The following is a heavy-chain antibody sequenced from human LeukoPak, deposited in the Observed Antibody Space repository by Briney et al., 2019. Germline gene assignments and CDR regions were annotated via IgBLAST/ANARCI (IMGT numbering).Heavy chain of an antibody. CDR1: GGSSNNYY. J-gene: IGHJ4*02. V-gene: IGHV4-4*07. CDR2: VYTSGST. Sequence: SETLSLTCTVSGGSSNNYYWSWIRQSAGKGLEWIGRVYTSGSTNYNPSHKSRVSMSVDTSKNQFSLRLRCVTAADTAVYYCARESGYYYDTSGYTFDYWGQGILVTVSS. D-gene: IGHD3-22*01. CDR3: ARESGYYYDTSGYTFDY.